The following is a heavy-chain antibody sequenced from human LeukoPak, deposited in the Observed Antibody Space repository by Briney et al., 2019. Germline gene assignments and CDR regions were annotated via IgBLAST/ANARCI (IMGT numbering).Heavy chain of an antibody. CDR3: ARVRYYDYVWGSYRYTGPLDY. Sequence: SETLSLTCAVYGGSFSGYYWSWIRQPPGKGLEWIGEINHSGSTNYNPSLKSRVTISVDTSKNQFSLKLSSVTAADTAVYYCARVRYYDYVWGSYRYTGPLDYWGQGTLVTVSS. CDR2: INHSGST. CDR1: GGSFSGYY. V-gene: IGHV4-34*01. D-gene: IGHD3-16*02. J-gene: IGHJ4*02.